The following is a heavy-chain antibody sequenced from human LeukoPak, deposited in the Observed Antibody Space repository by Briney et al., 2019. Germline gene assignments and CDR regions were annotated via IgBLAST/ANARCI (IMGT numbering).Heavy chain of an antibody. V-gene: IGHV1-18*01. J-gene: IGHJ6*03. CDR2: ISAYNGNT. CDR1: GYTFTSYG. D-gene: IGHD3-22*01. Sequence: ASVKVSCKASGYTFTSYGISWVRQAPGQGLEWMGWISAYNGNTNYAQKLQGRVTMTTDTSTSTAYMELRSLRSDDTAVYYCARVNYDSSGYDYYYYYMDVWGKGTTVTISS. CDR3: ARVNYDSSGYDYYYYYMDV.